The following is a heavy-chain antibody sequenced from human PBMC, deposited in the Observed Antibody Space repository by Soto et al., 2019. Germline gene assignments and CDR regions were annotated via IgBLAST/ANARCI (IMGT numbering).Heavy chain of an antibody. CDR3: ARGRVFITIFGVVTLRNNWFDP. CDR2: INHSGST. V-gene: IGHV4-34*01. J-gene: IGHJ5*02. D-gene: IGHD3-3*01. CDR1: GGSFRGYS. Sequence: SETLSLTCAVYGGSFRGYSWRWIRQPPGQGLEWIGEINHSGSTNYNPSLKSRVTISVDTSKNQFSLKLSSVTAADTAVYYCARGRVFITIFGVVTLRNNWFDPWGQGTLVTVSS.